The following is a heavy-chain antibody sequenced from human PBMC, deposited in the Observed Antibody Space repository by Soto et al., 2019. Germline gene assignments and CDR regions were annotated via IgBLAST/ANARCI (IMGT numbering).Heavy chain of an antibody. Sequence: QVQLVQSGAEVKKPGSSVKVSCKTSGGTFSIYSISWVRQAPGQGLQWMGGIFPMFDTAKYAQRFQGRVTITADESTSTAYMELSSLTSEDTAVYYCAGLGSAMEDFQHWGQGTLVTVSS. J-gene: IGHJ1*01. V-gene: IGHV1-69*12. D-gene: IGHD2-2*01. CDR1: GGTFSIYS. CDR2: IFPMFDTA. CDR3: AGLGSAMEDFQH.